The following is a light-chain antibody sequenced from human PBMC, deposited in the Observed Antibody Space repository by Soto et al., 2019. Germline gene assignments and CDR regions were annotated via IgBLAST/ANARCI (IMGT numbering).Light chain of an antibody. CDR1: QSISSW. V-gene: IGKV1-5*01. Sequence: DIQMTQSHSTLSASVGDRVTITCRASQSISSWLAWYQQKPGKAPKLLIYDASSLESGVPSRFSGSGSGTEFIFTISSLQPDDFATYYCQQYNSYSWTFGQGTKVDI. J-gene: IGKJ1*01. CDR2: DAS. CDR3: QQYNSYSWT.